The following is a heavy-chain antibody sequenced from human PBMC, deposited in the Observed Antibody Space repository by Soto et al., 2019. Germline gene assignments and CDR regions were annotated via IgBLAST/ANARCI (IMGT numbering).Heavy chain of an antibody. CDR1: GYTFTSYH. CDR2: INPSGGST. D-gene: IGHD3-3*01. V-gene: IGHV1-46*01. Sequence: ASVKVSCKASGYTFTSYHMHWVRQAPGQGLEWMGIINPSGGSTSYAQKFQGRVTMTRDTSTSTVYMELSSLRSEDTAVYYCARVLTSRGYDFWSGYYSNYYGMDVWGQGTTVTVSS. J-gene: IGHJ6*02. CDR3: ARVLTSRGYDFWSGYYSNYYGMDV.